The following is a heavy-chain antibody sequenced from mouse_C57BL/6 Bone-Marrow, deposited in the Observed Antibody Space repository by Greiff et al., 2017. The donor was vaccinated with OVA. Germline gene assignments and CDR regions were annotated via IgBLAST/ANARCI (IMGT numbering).Heavy chain of an antibody. D-gene: IGHD1-1*01. V-gene: IGHV14-2*01. Sequence: EVKLMESGAELVKPGASVKLSCTASGFNIKDYYMHWVKQRTEQGLEWIGRIDPEDGETKYAPKFQGKATITADTSSTTAYLQLSSLTSEDTAVYYFARDFSITTVVARGFAYWGQGTLVTVSA. J-gene: IGHJ3*01. CDR2: IDPEDGET. CDR1: GFNIKDYY. CDR3: ARDFSITTVVARGFAY.